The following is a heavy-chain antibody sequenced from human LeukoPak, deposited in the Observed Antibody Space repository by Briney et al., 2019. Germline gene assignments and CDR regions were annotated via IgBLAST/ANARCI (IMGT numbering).Heavy chain of an antibody. Sequence: PGGSLRLSCAASGFTFSSRWMNWVRQAPGKGLEWVANIKQDGSEKYYVDSVKGRFTISRDNAKNSLYLQMNSLRAEDTAVYYCTRHQSVRGVIIGFDYWGQGTLVTVSS. CDR3: TRHQSVRGVIIGFDY. V-gene: IGHV3-7*03. D-gene: IGHD3-10*01. CDR2: IKQDGSEK. CDR1: GFTFSSRW. J-gene: IGHJ4*02.